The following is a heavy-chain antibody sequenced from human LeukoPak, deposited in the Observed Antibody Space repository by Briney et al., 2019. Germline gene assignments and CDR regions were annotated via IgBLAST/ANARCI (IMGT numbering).Heavy chain of an antibody. D-gene: IGHD5-24*01. CDR1: GGSISSSSYY. Sequence: SETLSLTCTVSGGSISSSSYYWGWIRQPPGKGLEWIGSIYYSGSTYYNPSLKSRVTISVDTSKNQFSLKLSSVTAADTAVYYCARGLRDGYIEYYFDYWGQGTLVTVSS. CDR2: IYYSGST. J-gene: IGHJ4*02. CDR3: ARGLRDGYIEYYFDY. V-gene: IGHV4-39*01.